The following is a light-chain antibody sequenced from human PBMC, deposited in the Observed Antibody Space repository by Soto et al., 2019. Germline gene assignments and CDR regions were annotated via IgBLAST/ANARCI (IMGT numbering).Light chain of an antibody. J-gene: IGKJ4*01. CDR3: QQHDSSPLT. CDR2: AAS. CDR1: QSISSY. V-gene: IGKV1-39*01. Sequence: DIQMTQSPSPLSASVGDRVTITCRASQSISSYLNWYQQKPGKAPKLLIYAASSLQSGVPSRFSGSGSGTDFTLTISRLEPEDFAVYHCQQHDSSPLTFGGGTKVDIK.